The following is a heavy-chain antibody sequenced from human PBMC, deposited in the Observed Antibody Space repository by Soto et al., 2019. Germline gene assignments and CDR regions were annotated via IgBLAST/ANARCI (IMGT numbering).Heavy chain of an antibody. J-gene: IGHJ4*02. D-gene: IGHD3-9*01. CDR1: TFTFPNYW. Sequence: GESLKISCNVSTFTFPNYWIAWVRQMPGKGLEYLGIIFPSDSETRYSPSFQGQVTISADKSISTAYLQWSSLKASDTAMYYCARAFEDWLLFLEFWGQGTLVTVSS. CDR2: IFPSDSET. V-gene: IGHV5-51*01. CDR3: ARAFEDWLLFLEF.